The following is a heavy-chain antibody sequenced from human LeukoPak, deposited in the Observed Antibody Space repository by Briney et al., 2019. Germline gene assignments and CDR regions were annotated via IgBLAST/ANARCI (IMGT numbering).Heavy chain of an antibody. CDR3: ARDRWELPYYFDY. CDR2: IIPIFGTA. J-gene: IGHJ4*02. Sequence: SVKVSCKASGGTFSSYAISWVRQAPGRGLEWMGGIIPIFGTANYARKFQGRVTITADESTSTAYMELSSLRSEDTAVYYCARDRWELPYYFDYWGQGTLVTVSS. D-gene: IGHD1-26*01. V-gene: IGHV1-69*13. CDR1: GGTFSSYA.